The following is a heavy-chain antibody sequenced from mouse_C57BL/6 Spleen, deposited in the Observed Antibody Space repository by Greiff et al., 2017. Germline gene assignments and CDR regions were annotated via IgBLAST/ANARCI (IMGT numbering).Heavy chain of an antibody. V-gene: IGHV1-69*01. CDR2: IDPSDSYT. Sequence: QVQLQQPGAELVLPGASVKLSCKASGYTFTSYWMHWVKQRPGQGLEWIGEIDPSDSYTNYNQKFKGKSTLTVDKSSCTAYMQLSSQSSVDSAVYYCASVYYDYGDGYFDVWGTGTTVTVSS. CDR1: GYTFTSYW. D-gene: IGHD2-4*01. J-gene: IGHJ1*03. CDR3: ASVYYDYGDGYFDV.